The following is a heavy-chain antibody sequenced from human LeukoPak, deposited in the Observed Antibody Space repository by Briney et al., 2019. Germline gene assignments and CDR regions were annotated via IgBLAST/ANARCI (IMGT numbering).Heavy chain of an antibody. Sequence: PGGSLRLSCAASGCTFSHYYMSWVRQAPGKALEGVDNIKQDGSEQFYLDSVKGRFTISRDNAKNTLYLQMNSLRAEDTAVYYCARDEYDILTDYDYWGQGILVTASS. CDR3: ARDEYDILTDYDY. V-gene: IGHV3-7*01. CDR2: IKQDGSEQ. D-gene: IGHD3-9*01. CDR1: GCTFSHYY. J-gene: IGHJ4*02.